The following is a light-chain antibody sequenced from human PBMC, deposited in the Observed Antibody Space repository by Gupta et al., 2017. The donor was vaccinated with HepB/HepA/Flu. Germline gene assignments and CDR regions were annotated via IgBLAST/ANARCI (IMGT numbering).Light chain of an antibody. Sequence: EIVMTQSQLSLPVTPGEPASISSRSRQSLLHSNGYTYLQWYLPKPGQSPHLLIYLISNRACGVPDRFSGSGSGTDFTLKLSRAEAEDVGVYYCIQALQTPWTFGQGTKVEIK. CDR2: LIS. CDR3: IQALQTPWT. CDR1: QSLLHSNGYTY. J-gene: IGKJ1*01. V-gene: IGKV2-28*01.